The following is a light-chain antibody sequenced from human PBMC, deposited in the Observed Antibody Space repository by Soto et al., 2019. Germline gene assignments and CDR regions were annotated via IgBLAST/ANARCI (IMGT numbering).Light chain of an antibody. V-gene: IGKV4-1*01. CDR2: WAS. J-gene: IGKJ2*01. Sequence: DIVMTQSPDSLAVSLGERATINCKSSQSVLYSSNNKNYLTWYQQKPGQPPKLLIYWASTRESGVPDRFSGSGSGTEFTLTISSLQAEDVAVYYCQQCYGTPYTFGQGTKLEIK. CDR3: QQCYGTPYT. CDR1: QSVLYSSNNKNY.